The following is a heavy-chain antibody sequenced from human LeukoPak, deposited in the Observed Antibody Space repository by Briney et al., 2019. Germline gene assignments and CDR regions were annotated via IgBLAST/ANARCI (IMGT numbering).Heavy chain of an antibody. Sequence: ASVKISCKASGYTFTGYYMHWVRQAPGQGLEWMGWINPNSGGTNYAQKFQGRVTMTRDTSISTAYMELSRLRSDDTAVYYCARDLALYSSGWYSFYYYYYMDVWGKGTTVTISS. D-gene: IGHD6-19*01. V-gene: IGHV1-2*02. CDR2: INPNSGGT. CDR3: ARDLALYSSGWYSFYYYYYMDV. CDR1: GYTFTGYY. J-gene: IGHJ6*03.